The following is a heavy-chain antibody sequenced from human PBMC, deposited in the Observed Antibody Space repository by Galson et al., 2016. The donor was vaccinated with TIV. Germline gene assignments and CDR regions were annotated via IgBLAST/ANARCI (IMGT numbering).Heavy chain of an antibody. Sequence: TLSLTCGVPGDSISSGGYSWNWIRQPPGKGLEWIGYIYFGGDTYSNPSLESRVTMSLDTSKNQFSLKLSSVTAADTAVYYCARLTYPLYFYGTEVWGQGTTVTVSS. D-gene: IGHD4/OR15-4a*01. V-gene: IGHV4-30-2*01. CDR1: GDSISSGGYS. J-gene: IGHJ6*02. CDR3: ARLTYPLYFYGTEV. CDR2: IYFGGDT.